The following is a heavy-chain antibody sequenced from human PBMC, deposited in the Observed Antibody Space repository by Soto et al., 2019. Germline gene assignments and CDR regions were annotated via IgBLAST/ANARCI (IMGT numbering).Heavy chain of an antibody. D-gene: IGHD4-17*01. V-gene: IGHV3-74*01. CDR3: ALSDTGTPDG. J-gene: IGHJ4*02. CDR1: GLTFSSYW. CDR2: INSAGSST. Sequence: EVQLVESGGGLVQPGGSLRLSCAASGLTFSSYWMHWVCQAPGKGLVWVSRINSAGSSTSYADSVKGRFTISRDNAMNTLYLQMIRLRAEVAAVYYGALSDTGTPDGWGQGTLVTVSS.